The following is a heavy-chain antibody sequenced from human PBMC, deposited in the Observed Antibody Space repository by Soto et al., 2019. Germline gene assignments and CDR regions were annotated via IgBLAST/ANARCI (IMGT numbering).Heavy chain of an antibody. V-gene: IGHV1-69*13. CDR2: IIPRSGTS. CDR1: GDSFSTYT. J-gene: IGHJ6*02. D-gene: IGHD2-21*01. CDR3: ARDRVMRGNSYYYGMDV. Sequence: SVKVSCKASGDSFSTYTITWVRHAPGQGLEWMGGIIPRSGTSNYAQRFQGRVTITADESTSTAYMELSSLRSEDTAVYYCARDRVMRGNSYYYGMDVWGQGITVTVSS.